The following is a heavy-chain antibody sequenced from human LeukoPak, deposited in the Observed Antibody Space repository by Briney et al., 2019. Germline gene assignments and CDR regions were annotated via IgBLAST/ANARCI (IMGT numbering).Heavy chain of an antibody. CDR3: ARDKVVLRYFDWLGGPPHFDY. D-gene: IGHD3-9*01. J-gene: IGHJ4*02. CDR1: GFTFSSYW. Sequence: GGSLRLSCAASGFTFSSYWMHWVRQAPGKGLVWVSRINSDGSSTSYADSVKGRFTISRDNAKNSLYLQMNSLRAEDTAVYYCARDKVVLRYFDWLGGPPHFDYWGQGTLVTVSS. CDR2: INSDGSST. V-gene: IGHV3-74*01.